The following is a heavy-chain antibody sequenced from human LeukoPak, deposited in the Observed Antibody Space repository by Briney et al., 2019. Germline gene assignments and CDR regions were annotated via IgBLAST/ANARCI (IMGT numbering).Heavy chain of an antibody. Sequence: ASVKVSCKASGYTFTGYYMHWVRQAPGQGREWMGWINPNSGGTNYAQKFQGRVTMTRDTSISTAYMELSRLRSDDTAVYYCARSTMVRGVIPFDYWGQGTLVTVSS. CDR3: ARSTMVRGVIPFDY. CDR2: INPNSGGT. CDR1: GYTFTGYY. V-gene: IGHV1-2*02. D-gene: IGHD3-10*01. J-gene: IGHJ4*02.